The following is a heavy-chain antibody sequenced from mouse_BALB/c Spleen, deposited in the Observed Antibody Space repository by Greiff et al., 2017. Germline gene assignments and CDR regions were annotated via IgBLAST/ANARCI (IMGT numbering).Heavy chain of an antibody. CDR1: GFSLTSYG. CDR3: AREGYYGSSPWFAY. Sequence: VQRVESGPGLVAPSQSLSITCTVSGFSLTSYGVHWVRQPPGKGLEWLGVIWAGGSTNYNSALMSRLSISKDNSKSQVFLKMNSLQTDDTAMYYCAREGYYGSSPWFAYWGQGTLVTVSA. D-gene: IGHD1-1*01. V-gene: IGHV2-9*02. J-gene: IGHJ3*01. CDR2: IWAGGST.